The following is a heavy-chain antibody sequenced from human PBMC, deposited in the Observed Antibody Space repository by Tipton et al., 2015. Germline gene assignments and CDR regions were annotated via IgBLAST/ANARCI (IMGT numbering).Heavy chain of an antibody. J-gene: IGHJ2*01. CDR2: INPNSGGT. D-gene: IGHD1-26*01. Sequence: QSGAEVKRPGASVKVSCKASGYTFTGYYMHWVRQAPGQGLEWMGWINPNSGGTNYAQKFQGRVTMTRDTSISTAYMELRRLRSDDAAVYYCAKDARKWELLRPLYWFFDLWGRGTLVTVSS. V-gene: IGHV1-2*02. CDR3: AKDARKWELLRPLYWFFDL. CDR1: GYTFTGYY.